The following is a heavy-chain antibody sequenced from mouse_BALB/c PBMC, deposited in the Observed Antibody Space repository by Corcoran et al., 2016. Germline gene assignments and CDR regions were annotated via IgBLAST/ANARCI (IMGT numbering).Heavy chain of an antibody. CDR3: ARYSLAWFAY. V-gene: IGHV9-1*02. CDR2: INTYTGEP. J-gene: IGHJ3*01. Sequence: QIQLVQSGPELKKPGETVKISCKASGYTFTNYGMNWVKQAPGKGLKWMGWINTYTGEPTYADDFKGRFAFSLETSASTAYLQINTLKNEDMATYFCARYSLAWFAYWGQGTLVTVSA. CDR1: GYTFTNYG. D-gene: IGHD2-12*01.